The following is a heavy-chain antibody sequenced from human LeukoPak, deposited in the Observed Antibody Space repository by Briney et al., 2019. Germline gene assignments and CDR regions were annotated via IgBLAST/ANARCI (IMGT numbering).Heavy chain of an antibody. Sequence: PGRSLRLSCTASGFTFGDYAMSWVRQAPGKGLEWVGFIRSKAYGGTTEYAASVKGRFTISRDDSKSIAYLQMNSLKTEDTAVYYRTRVGSCYCFHDYWGQGTLVTVSS. V-gene: IGHV3-49*04. CDR3: TRVGSCYCFHDY. J-gene: IGHJ4*02. D-gene: IGHD2-15*01. CDR1: GFTFGDYA. CDR2: IRSKAYGGTT.